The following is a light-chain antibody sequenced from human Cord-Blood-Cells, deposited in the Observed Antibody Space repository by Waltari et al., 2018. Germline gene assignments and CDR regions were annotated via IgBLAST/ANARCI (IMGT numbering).Light chain of an antibody. Sequence: DIQMTQSPSSLSASVGDRVTITCRASQSISIYLNWYQQKPGKAPKLLIYAASSLQSGVPSRFSGSGSGTYFTLTISSLQPEDFATYYFQQSYSTTWTFGQGTKVEIK. J-gene: IGKJ1*01. CDR2: AAS. CDR1: QSISIY. CDR3: QQSYSTTWT. V-gene: IGKV1-39*01.